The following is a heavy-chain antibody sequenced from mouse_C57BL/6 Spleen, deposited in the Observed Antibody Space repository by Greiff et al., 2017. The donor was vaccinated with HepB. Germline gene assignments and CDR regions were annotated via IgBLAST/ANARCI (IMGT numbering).Heavy chain of an antibody. CDR1: GYTFTSYW. V-gene: IGHV1-50*01. CDR3: ARGYYGNYAMDY. J-gene: IGHJ4*01. CDR2: IDPSDSYT. D-gene: IGHD1-1*01. Sequence: QVQLQQPGAELVKPGASVKLSCKASGYTFTSYWMQWVNQRPGQGLEWIGEIDPSDSYTNYNQKFKGKATLTVDTSSSTAYMQLSSLTSEDSAVYYCARGYYGNYAMDYWGQGTSVTVSS.